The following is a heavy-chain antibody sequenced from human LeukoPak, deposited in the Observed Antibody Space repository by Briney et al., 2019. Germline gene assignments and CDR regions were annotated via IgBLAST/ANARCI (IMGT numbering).Heavy chain of an antibody. CDR1: GYSFTSYW. CDR2: IYPGDSDT. Sequence: GASLQISCKGSGYSFTSYWIGWVRQLPGKGLEWMGIIYPGDSDTRYSPSFQGQVTISADKSISTAYLQWSSLKASDTAMYYYASTYDSSGYYHSLDAFDIWGQGTMVTVSS. CDR3: ASTYDSSGYYHSLDAFDI. J-gene: IGHJ3*02. V-gene: IGHV5-51*01. D-gene: IGHD3-22*01.